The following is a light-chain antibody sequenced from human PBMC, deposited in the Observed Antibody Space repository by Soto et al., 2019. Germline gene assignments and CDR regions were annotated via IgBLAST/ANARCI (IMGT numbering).Light chain of an antibody. CDR3: QQSYSTPLT. CDR2: AAS. V-gene: IGKV1-39*01. Sequence: DIQMPQSPSSLSASVGDRVTITCRASQSISNYLNWYQQKPGKAPKLLIYAASSLQGDVPSRFSGSGSGTDFTLTITSLQPDDFATYYCQQSYSTPLTFCPGTKVDIK. CDR1: QSISNY. J-gene: IGKJ3*01.